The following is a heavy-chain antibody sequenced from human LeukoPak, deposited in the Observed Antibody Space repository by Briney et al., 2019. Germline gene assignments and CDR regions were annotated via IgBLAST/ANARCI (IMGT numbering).Heavy chain of an antibody. D-gene: IGHD1-26*01. V-gene: IGHV3-33*06. Sequence: GGSLRLSCAASGFTFSSYGMHWVRQAPGKGLEWVAVIWYDGSNKYYADSVKGRFTISRDNSKNTLYLQMNSLRAEDTAVYYCAKENSGTNWFDPWSQGTLVTVSS. CDR3: AKENSGTNWFDP. CDR1: GFTFSSYG. CDR2: IWYDGSNK. J-gene: IGHJ5*02.